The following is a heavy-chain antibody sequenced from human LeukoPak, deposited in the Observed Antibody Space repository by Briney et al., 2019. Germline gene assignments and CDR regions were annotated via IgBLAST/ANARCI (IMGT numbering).Heavy chain of an antibody. J-gene: IGHJ4*02. CDR2: IYYSGST. Sequence: SETLSLTCTVSGGSINSSSYYWGWIRQPPGKGLEWIGSIYYSGSTYYNPSLKSRVTISVDTSKNQFSLKLSSVTAADTAVYYCASIEGEYYYDSSGYYQYYFDYWGQGTLVTVSS. CDR3: ASIEGEYYYDSSGYYQYYFDY. D-gene: IGHD3-22*01. CDR1: GGSINSSSYY. V-gene: IGHV4-39*01.